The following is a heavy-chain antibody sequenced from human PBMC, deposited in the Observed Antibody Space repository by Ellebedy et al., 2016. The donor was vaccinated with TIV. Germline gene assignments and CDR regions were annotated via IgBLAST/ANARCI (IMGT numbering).Heavy chain of an antibody. CDR3: AVSGAVAGTAEYDAFDI. CDR2: IYASGST. D-gene: IGHD6-19*01. CDR1: GVSISRYY. Sequence: GSLRLSXTVSGVSISRYYWSWIRQPAGKGLEWIGRIYASGSTNYNPSLKSRVTMSVDTSKNQFSLKLTSVTAADTAVYYCAVSGAVAGTAEYDAFDIWGQGTMVTVSS. J-gene: IGHJ3*02. V-gene: IGHV4-4*07.